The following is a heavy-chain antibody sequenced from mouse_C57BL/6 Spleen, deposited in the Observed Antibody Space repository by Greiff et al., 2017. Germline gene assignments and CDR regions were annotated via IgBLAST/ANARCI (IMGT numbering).Heavy chain of an antibody. CDR2: ISSGSSTI. CDR3: ARRTAQAVRYFDY. CDR1: GFTFSDYG. J-gene: IGHJ2*01. Sequence: EVKLVESGGGLVKPGGSLKLSCAASGFTFSDYGMHWVRQAPEKGLEWVAYISSGSSTIYYEDTVKGRFTFSRDNAKNTLFLQMTSLRSEDTAMYYCARRTAQAVRYFDYWGQGTTLTVSS. D-gene: IGHD3-2*02. V-gene: IGHV5-17*01.